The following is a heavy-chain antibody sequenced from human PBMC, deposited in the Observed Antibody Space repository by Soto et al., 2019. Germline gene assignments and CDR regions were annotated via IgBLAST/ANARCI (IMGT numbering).Heavy chain of an antibody. Sequence: LVQSGPEVKKPGTSVKISCNTYGFTFSSSAVQWVRQARGQRLEWIGWVVVASGYTNVAERFQDRVSLTRDLSTNTAFMELSSLTSEDSAMYYCAADVIGVAGDFDHWGQGTLVSVSS. CDR1: GFTFSSSA. CDR2: VVVASGYT. V-gene: IGHV1-58*01. D-gene: IGHD6-19*01. J-gene: IGHJ4*02. CDR3: AADVIGVAGDFDH.